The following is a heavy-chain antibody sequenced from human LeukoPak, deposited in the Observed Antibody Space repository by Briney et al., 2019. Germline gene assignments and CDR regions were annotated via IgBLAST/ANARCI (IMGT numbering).Heavy chain of an antibody. CDR3: AKALDIPSTLNDPFDI. CDR2: MNPNSDST. CDR1: GYTFSSYD. Sequence: EASVKVSCKASGYTFSSYDINWVRPASGQGLEWMGWMNPNSDSTGYSQKFQGRLTSTSNKSINTAYMELSSLGSEDTAVYYCAKALDIPSTLNDPFDIWGQGTMVTVSS. J-gene: IGHJ3*02. V-gene: IGHV1-8*03. D-gene: IGHD3/OR15-3a*01.